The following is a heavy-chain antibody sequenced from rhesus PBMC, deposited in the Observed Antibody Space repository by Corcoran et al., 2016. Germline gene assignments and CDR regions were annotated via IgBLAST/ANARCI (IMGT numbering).Heavy chain of an antibody. CDR1: GFTFSDHY. Sequence: EVQLVESGGGLVQPGGSLRLSCAASGFTFSDHYMDWVRQAPGKGLEWGSSICGSSISTYYPDSVKGRFTISRDHAKNTLYLQMNSPRAEDTAVYYCAREDSNYDYFDYWGQGVLVTVSS. CDR3: AREDSNYDYFDY. CDR2: ICGSSIST. D-gene: IGHD4-23*01. V-gene: IGHV3-37*01. J-gene: IGHJ4*01.